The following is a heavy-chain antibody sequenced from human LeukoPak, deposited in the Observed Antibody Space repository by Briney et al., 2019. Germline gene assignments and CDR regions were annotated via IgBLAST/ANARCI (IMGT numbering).Heavy chain of an antibody. Sequence: GGSLRLSCAASGFNFSNFAMSWVRQAPGKGLEWVANIKQDGSEKYYVDSVKGRFTISRDNAKNSLYLQMNSLRAEDTAVYYCARVYHSSSGRAIDYWGQGTLVTVSS. J-gene: IGHJ4*02. V-gene: IGHV3-7*01. CDR2: IKQDGSEK. D-gene: IGHD6-6*01. CDR1: GFNFSNFA. CDR3: ARVYHSSSGRAIDY.